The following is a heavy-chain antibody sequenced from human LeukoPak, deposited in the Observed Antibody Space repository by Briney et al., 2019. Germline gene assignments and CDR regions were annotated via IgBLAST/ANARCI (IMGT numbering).Heavy chain of an antibody. D-gene: IGHD6-13*01. CDR1: GYTFTGYY. V-gene: IGHV1-2*02. J-gene: IGHJ6*03. CDR2: INPNSGGT. CDR3: ARVPSSWFFSAHYYYYMDV. Sequence: GASVTVSCKASGYTFTGYYMHWVRQAPGQGLEWMGWINPNSGGTNYAQKFQGRVTMTRDTSISTAYMELSRLRSDDTAVYYCARVPSSWFFSAHYYYYMDVWGKGTTVTVSS.